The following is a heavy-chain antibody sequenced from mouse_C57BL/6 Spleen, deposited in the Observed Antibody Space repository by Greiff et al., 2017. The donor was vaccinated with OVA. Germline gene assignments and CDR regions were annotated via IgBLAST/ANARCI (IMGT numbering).Heavy chain of an antibody. V-gene: IGHV5-6*01. CDR2: ISSGGSYT. Sequence: EVHLVESGGDLVKPGGSLKLSCAASGFTFSSYGMSWVRQTPDKRLEWVATISSGGSYTYYPDSVKGRFTISRDNAKNTLYLQMSSLKSEDTAMXYCARQEDSYAMDYWGQGTSVTVSS. CDR1: GFTFSSYG. CDR3: ARQEDSYAMDY. J-gene: IGHJ4*01.